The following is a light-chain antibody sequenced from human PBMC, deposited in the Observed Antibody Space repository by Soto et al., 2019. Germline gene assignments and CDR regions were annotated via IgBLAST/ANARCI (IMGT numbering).Light chain of an antibody. Sequence: QSALTQPPSASGSPGQSVTISCTGTSSDVGGYKYVSWYQQHPGKAPKLMIYEVSKRPSGVPDRFSGSKSGNTASLTVSGLQAEDEADYYCSSYAGSNRLIFGTGTKLTVL. CDR1: SSDVGGYKY. CDR3: SSYAGSNRLI. CDR2: EVS. J-gene: IGLJ1*01. V-gene: IGLV2-8*01.